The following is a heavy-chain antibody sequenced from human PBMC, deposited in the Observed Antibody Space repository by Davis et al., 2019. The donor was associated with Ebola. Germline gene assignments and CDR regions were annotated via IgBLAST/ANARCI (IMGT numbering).Heavy chain of an antibody. CDR1: GFTFSSYS. CDR2: ISSSSITI. Sequence: GESLKISCAASGFTFSSYSMNWVRQAPGKGLEWVSYISSSSITIYYADSVKGRFTISRDNAKNSLYLQMNSLRDGDTAVYYCARGAYYGSGSYRMYYYYYYGMDVWGQGTTVTVSS. V-gene: IGHV3-48*02. J-gene: IGHJ6*02. CDR3: ARGAYYGSGSYRMYYYYYYGMDV. D-gene: IGHD3-10*01.